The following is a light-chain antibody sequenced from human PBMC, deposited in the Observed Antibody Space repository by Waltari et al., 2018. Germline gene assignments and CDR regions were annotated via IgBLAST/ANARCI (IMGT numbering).Light chain of an antibody. CDR1: SSDVGSYNL. Sequence: QSALTQPASVSGSPGQSITISCTGTSSDVGSYNLVSWYQQHPGKAPKRMIYEVSKRPSGVSNRFSGSKSGNTASLTISGLQAEDEADYYCCSYAGSSTLVFGGGTKLTVL. CDR3: CSYAGSSTLV. V-gene: IGLV2-23*02. CDR2: EVS. J-gene: IGLJ2*01.